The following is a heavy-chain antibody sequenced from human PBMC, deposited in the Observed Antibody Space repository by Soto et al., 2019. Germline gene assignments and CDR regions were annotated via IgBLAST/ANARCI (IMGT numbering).Heavy chain of an antibody. Sequence: QPGGSLRLSCAASGFALKNYAMTWVSQAPGKGLEWVSTISDRRGTTYYADSVKGRFTISRDNSKNTLYLQMTSLRVDDTAVFYCARDPGYYGRREGFDSWGLGTLVTVSS. CDR2: ISDRRGTT. CDR3: ARDPGYYGRREGFDS. CDR1: GFALKNYA. J-gene: IGHJ4*02. V-gene: IGHV3-23*01. D-gene: IGHD3-10*01.